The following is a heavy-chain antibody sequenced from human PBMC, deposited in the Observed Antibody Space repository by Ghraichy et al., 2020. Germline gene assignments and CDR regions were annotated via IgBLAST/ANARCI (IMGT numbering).Heavy chain of an antibody. CDR1: GFTFSSYA. V-gene: IGHV3-23*01. CDR3: AKVRSRQWLVRFDY. D-gene: IGHD6-19*01. CDR2: ISGSGGST. J-gene: IGHJ4*02. Sequence: LSLTCAASGFTFSSYAMSWVRQAPGKGLEWVSAISGSGGSTYYADSVKGRFTISRDNSKNTLYLQMNSLRAEDTAVYYCAKVRSRQWLVRFDYWGQGTLVTVSS.